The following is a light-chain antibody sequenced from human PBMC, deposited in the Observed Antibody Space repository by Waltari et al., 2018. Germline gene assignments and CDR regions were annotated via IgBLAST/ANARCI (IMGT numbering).Light chain of an antibody. Sequence: EVVLTQSPGTLSLSPGERATLSCRASKSIRKYLGWYQQRPGQAPRLLLYAASTRATGIPDRGSGSGSGTDFSLAISRLEPEDFAVYYCQNHERLPATFGQGTKVEIK. J-gene: IGKJ1*01. CDR1: KSIRKY. CDR3: QNHERLPAT. V-gene: IGKV3-20*01. CDR2: AAS.